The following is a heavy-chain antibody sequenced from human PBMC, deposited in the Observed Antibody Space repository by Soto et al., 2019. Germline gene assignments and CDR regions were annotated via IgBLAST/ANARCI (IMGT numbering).Heavy chain of an antibody. CDR3: ARGRGCSSTSCYLVWNY. CDR1: GYTFTRYD. D-gene: IGHD2-2*01. CDR2: MNPNSGNT. Sequence: GASMKVSCKASGYTFTRYDINWVRQAPGQRLEWMGWMNPNSGNTGYAQKFQGRVTMTRNTSISTAYMELSSLRSEDTAVYYCARGRGCSSTSCYLVWNYWGQGTLVTVSS. J-gene: IGHJ4*02. V-gene: IGHV1-8*01.